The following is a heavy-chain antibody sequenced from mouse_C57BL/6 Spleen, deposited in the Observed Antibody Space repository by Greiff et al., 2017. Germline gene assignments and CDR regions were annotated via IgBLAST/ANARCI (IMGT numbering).Heavy chain of an antibody. CDR1: GFTFSSYG. V-gene: IGHV5-6*01. CDR2: ISSGGSYT. J-gene: IGHJ4*01. D-gene: IGHD2-1*01. Sequence: EVHLVESGGDLVKPGGSLKLSCAASGFTFSSYGMSWVRQTPDKRLEWVATISSGGSYTYYPDSVKVRFTISRDTAKNTLYLQMSSLNSEDTAMYDCARLYGNYGDYYAMDYWGQGTSVTVSS. CDR3: ARLYGNYGDYYAMDY.